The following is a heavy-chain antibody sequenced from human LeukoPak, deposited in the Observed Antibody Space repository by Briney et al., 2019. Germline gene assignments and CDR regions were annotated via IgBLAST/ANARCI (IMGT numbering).Heavy chain of an antibody. CDR3: ARVGSTSRLFDP. CDR2: IYYRGST. D-gene: IGHD2-2*01. Sequence: SETLSLTCSVSGGSISSDYWSWIRRPPGKGLEWIGCIYYRGSTYYNPSLKSRVSVSVDTSKDQFALKLTSVTAADTAVYYCARVGSTSRLFDPWGQGILVSVST. V-gene: IGHV4-59*01. J-gene: IGHJ5*02. CDR1: GGSISSDY.